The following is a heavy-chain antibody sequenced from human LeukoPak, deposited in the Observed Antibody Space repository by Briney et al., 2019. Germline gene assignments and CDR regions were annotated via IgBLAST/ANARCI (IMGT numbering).Heavy chain of an antibody. J-gene: IGHJ4*02. Sequence: ASVKVSCKASGYTFTGYYMHWVRQAPGQGLEWMGWINPNSGGTNYAQKLQGRVTLTTDTTTSTACMELRSLRSDDTAIYYCARDYSSGWYSVDYWGQGTLITVSS. D-gene: IGHD6-19*01. V-gene: IGHV1-2*02. CDR1: GYTFTGYY. CDR3: ARDYSSGWYSVDY. CDR2: INPNSGGT.